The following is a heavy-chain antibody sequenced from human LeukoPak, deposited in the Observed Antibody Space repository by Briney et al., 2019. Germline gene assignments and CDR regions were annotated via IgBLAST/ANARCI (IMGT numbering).Heavy chain of an antibody. CDR3: ARGGYTNGWYYFDY. D-gene: IGHD6-19*01. V-gene: IGHV5-51*01. CDR1: GYTFTSNW. J-gene: IGHJ4*02. Sequence: GESLKISCKASGYTFTSNWIGWVRQMPGKGLEWVGVIYPGDSDVRYSPSFRGQVTISADKSIGTAYLQWTGLETSDTAIFYCARGGYTNGWYYFDYWAQGTLVTVSS. CDR2: IYPGDSDV.